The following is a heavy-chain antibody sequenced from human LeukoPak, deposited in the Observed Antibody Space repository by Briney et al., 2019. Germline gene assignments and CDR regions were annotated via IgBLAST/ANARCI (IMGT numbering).Heavy chain of an antibody. Sequence: PGGSLRLSCAASGFDFDDYGMSWVRQAPGKGLEWVSGINWNGGGTGYVDSVKGRFTISRDNAKNSLYLQMDSLRAEDTALYYCARGSGYDVTLVFDYWGQGTLVTVSS. J-gene: IGHJ4*02. D-gene: IGHD5-12*01. V-gene: IGHV3-20*04. CDR3: ARGSGYDVTLVFDY. CDR1: GFDFDDYG. CDR2: INWNGGGT.